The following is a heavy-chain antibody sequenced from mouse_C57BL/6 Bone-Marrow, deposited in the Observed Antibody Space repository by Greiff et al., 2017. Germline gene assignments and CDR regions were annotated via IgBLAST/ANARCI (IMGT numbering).Heavy chain of an antibody. V-gene: IGHV1-69*01. CDR1: GYTFTSYW. CDR2: IDPSDSYT. J-gene: IGHJ4*01. Sequence: VQLQQPGAELVMPGASVKLSCKASGYTFTSYWMHWVKQRPGQGLKWIGEIDPSDSYTNYNQKFKGKSTLTVDKSSSTAYMQLSSLTSEDSAVYYCARSDGYDQDYWGQGTSVTVSS. D-gene: IGHD2-2*01. CDR3: ARSDGYDQDY.